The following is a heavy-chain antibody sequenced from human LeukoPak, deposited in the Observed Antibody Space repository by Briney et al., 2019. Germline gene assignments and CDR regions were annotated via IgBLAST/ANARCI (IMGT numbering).Heavy chain of an antibody. CDR2: ISATGGTI. CDR3: ARDLAFYYYDSSGYFGAFDI. V-gene: IGHV3-48*03. J-gene: IGHJ3*02. CDR1: GFTFSSNG. Sequence: PGGSLRLFCAASGFTFSSNGMNWVRQAPGKGLEWVSYISATGGTIYYADSVKGRFTISRDNAKNSLYLQMNSLRAEDTAVYYCARDLAFYYYDSSGYFGAFDIWGQGTMVTVSS. D-gene: IGHD3-22*01.